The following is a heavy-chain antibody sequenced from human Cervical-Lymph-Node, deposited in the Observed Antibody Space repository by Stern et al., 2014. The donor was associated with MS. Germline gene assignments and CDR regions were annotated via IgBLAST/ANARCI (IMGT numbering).Heavy chain of an antibody. CDR3: ARDCRLRYFDNYGMDV. D-gene: IGHD3-9*01. Sequence: QVQLQESGPGLVKPSQTLSLTCTVSGGSISSGSYYWSWIRQPAGKGLEWIGRIYTSGSTNYNPSLKSRVTLSVDTSKNPYPLKLSLVTAADKAVYYCARDCRLRYFDNYGMDVWGQGTTVTVSS. J-gene: IGHJ6*02. V-gene: IGHV4-61*02. CDR1: GGSISSGSYY. CDR2: IYTSGST.